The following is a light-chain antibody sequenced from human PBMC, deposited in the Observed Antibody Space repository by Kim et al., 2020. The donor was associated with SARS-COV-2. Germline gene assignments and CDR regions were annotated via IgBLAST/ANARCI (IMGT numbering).Light chain of an antibody. CDR1: QNVYTY. V-gene: IGKV3-11*01. J-gene: IGKJ5*01. CDR3: QQRYDWPIT. CDR2: DAS. Sequence: EIVLTQSPATLPLSPGERATLSCRASQNVYTYLAWYQQIRGQAPRLLIYDASYRATDIPARFSGSGSGTDFTLTISRLEREDFVVYYCQQRYDWPITFGQGTRLEIK.